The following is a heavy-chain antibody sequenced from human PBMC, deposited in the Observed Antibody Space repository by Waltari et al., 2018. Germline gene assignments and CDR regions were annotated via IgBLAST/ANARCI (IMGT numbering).Heavy chain of an antibody. CDR1: GDMFTDFY. V-gene: IGHV1-2*02. D-gene: IGHD5-12*01. Sequence: QVQLVQPGAEVKEPGASVKVSCKTSGDMFTDFYIHWVRQAPGQGLEWMGWVNPGSGDTQYAQRFQGRVSMTRDTSTSTAYMELSSLRPNDTAMYYCAREGDGYRYLDYWGQGTLVTVSS. J-gene: IGHJ4*02. CDR2: VNPGSGDT. CDR3: AREGDGYRYLDY.